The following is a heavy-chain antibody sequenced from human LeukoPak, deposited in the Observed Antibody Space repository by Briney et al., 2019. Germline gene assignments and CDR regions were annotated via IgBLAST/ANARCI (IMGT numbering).Heavy chain of an antibody. CDR2: IYYSGST. Sequence: SETLSLTCTVSGGSISSYYWSWIRQPPGKGLEWIGYIYYSGSTNYNPSLKSRVTISVDTPKNQFSLKLSSVTAADTAVYYCARRAAYYYYYYMDVWGKGTTVTVSS. J-gene: IGHJ6*03. CDR1: GGSISSYY. CDR3: ARRAAYYYYYYMDV. V-gene: IGHV4-59*01. D-gene: IGHD6-25*01.